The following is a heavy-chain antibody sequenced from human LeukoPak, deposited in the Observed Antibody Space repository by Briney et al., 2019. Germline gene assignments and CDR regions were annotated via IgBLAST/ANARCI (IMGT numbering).Heavy chain of an antibody. Sequence: GGSLRLSCAASGFTFNNYWMNWVRQAPGKGLAWVGGIKSKGDGETTDYAAPVKGRFTMSRDDSKATVYLQMNYLEAEDTAVYYCTTVLGLIVIRGVIVAWGEGALVTVSS. J-gene: IGHJ5*02. CDR1: GFTFNNYW. D-gene: IGHD3-10*01. CDR3: TTVLGLIVIRGVIVA. V-gene: IGHV3-15*01. CDR2: IKSKGDGETT.